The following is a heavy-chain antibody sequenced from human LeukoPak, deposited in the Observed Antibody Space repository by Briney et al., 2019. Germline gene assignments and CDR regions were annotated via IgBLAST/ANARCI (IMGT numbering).Heavy chain of an antibody. J-gene: IGHJ4*02. Sequence: SETLSLTCTVSGGSISSYYWSWIRQPPGKGLEWIGYIYYSGSTSYNPSLKSRVTISVDTSKNQFSLKLTSVTAADTATYYCARTSSSWLWGPGTLVTVSS. V-gene: IGHV4-59*01. CDR2: IYYSGST. CDR1: GGSISSYY. D-gene: IGHD6-13*01. CDR3: ARTSSSWL.